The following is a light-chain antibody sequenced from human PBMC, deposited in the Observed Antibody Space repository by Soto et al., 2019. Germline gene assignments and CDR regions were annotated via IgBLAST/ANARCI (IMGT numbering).Light chain of an antibody. J-gene: IGKJ1*01. Sequence: EIVLKKSPGSMTLYPGERATLSFRASQSVSNNYLAWYQQKPGQAPRLLIYGASSRATGIPDRFSGSGSGTDFTPTISRLEPEDFAVYYCHQYESWTFGQGTKVDIK. CDR3: HQYESWT. CDR2: GAS. CDR1: QSVSNNY. V-gene: IGKV3-20*01.